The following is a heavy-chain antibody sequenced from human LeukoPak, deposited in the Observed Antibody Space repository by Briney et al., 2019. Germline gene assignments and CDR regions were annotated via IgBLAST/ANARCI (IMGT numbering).Heavy chain of an antibody. CDR2: INAGNGNT. D-gene: IGHD6-19*01. CDR3: ARDRGSGWYGDAFDI. Sequence: GASVKVSCKASGYTFTSYAMHWVRQAPGQRLEWMGWINAGNGNTKYSQKFQGRVTITRDTSASTAYMELSSLRSEDTAVYYCARDRGSGWYGDAFDIWGQGTMVTVSS. J-gene: IGHJ3*02. V-gene: IGHV1-3*01. CDR1: GYTFTSYA.